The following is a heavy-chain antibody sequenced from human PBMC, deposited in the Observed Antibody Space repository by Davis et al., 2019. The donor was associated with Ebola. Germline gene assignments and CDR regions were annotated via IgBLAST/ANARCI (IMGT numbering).Heavy chain of an antibody. Sequence: GESLKISCAASGFTFSSYGMHWVRQAPGKGLEWVAVISYDGSNKYYADSVKGRFTISRDNSKNTLYLQMNSLRAEDTAVYYCAKEFRSVVATRFDPWGQGTLVTVSS. V-gene: IGHV3-30*18. CDR3: AKEFRSVVATRFDP. CDR1: GFTFSSYG. CDR2: ISYDGSNK. J-gene: IGHJ5*02. D-gene: IGHD5-12*01.